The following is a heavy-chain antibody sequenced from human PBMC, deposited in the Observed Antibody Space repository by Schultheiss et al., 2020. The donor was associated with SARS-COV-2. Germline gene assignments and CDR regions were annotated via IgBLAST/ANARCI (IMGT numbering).Heavy chain of an antibody. D-gene: IGHD2-2*01. Sequence: SETLSLTCTVSGGSISSYYWSWIRQPPGKGLEWIGYIYYSGSTNYNPSLKSRVTISIDTSNNQFSLKLSSLTAADTAVYYCARGGASCHYYGMDVWGQGTTVTVSS. CDR2: IYYSGST. CDR1: GGSISSYY. J-gene: IGHJ6*02. V-gene: IGHV4-59*08. CDR3: ARGGASCHYYGMDV.